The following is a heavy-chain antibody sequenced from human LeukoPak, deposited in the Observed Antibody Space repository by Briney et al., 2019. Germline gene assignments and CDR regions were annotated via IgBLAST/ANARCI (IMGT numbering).Heavy chain of an antibody. J-gene: IGHJ4*02. CDR3: ARSLTPAALINPFDY. D-gene: IGHD2-2*01. V-gene: IGHV3-21*01. CDR1: GFTFSSYS. CDR2: ISSSSSYI. Sequence: GGSLRLSCAASGFTFSSYSMNWVRQAPGKGLEWVSSISSSSSYIYYADSVKGRFTISRDNAKNSLYLQMNSLRAEDTPVYYCARSLTPAALINPFDYWGQGTLVTVSS.